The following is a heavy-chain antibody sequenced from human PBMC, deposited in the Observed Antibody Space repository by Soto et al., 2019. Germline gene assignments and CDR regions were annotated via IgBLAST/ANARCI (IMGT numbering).Heavy chain of an antibody. CDR2: IIPVFGTP. CDR1: GGSFSNYG. V-gene: IGHV1-69*12. D-gene: IGHD3-22*01. Sequence: QVQVVQSGAEVKKPGSSVKVSCKASGGSFSNYGISWVRQAPGQGLEWMGGIIPVFGTPHYAQKFQDRVTITADESTSTVYIEVSSLTSEDTAVYYCARGDATKIIVTTYYGLDVWGQGTTVTVSS. CDR3: ARGDATKIIVTTYYGLDV. J-gene: IGHJ6*02.